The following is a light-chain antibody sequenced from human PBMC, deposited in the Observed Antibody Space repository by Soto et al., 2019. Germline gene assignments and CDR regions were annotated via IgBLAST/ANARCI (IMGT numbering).Light chain of an antibody. CDR2: SNN. Sequence: QAVLTQPPSVSGAPGQRVTISCTGSSSNIGARYDVHWYQQLPGTAPKLLIYSNNQRPSGVPDRFSGSKSGTSASLAISGLRSEDEADYYCAAWDDSLSGRVFGGGTKLTVL. CDR3: AAWDDSLSGRV. CDR1: SSNIGARYD. J-gene: IGLJ2*01. V-gene: IGLV1-47*02.